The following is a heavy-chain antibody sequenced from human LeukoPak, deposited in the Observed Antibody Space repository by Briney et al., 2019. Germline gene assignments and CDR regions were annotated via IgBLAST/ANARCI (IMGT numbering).Heavy chain of an antibody. CDR1: GGSISSSSYY. Sequence: SETLSLTCTVSGGSISSSSYYWGWIRQPPGKGLEWIGSIYYSGSTYYNPSLKSRFTISVDTSKNQFSLKLSSVTTADTAVYYCARPIKLDFSGGSCYGVPADAFDIWGQGTMVTVSS. V-gene: IGHV4-39*01. CDR3: ARPIKLDFSGGSCYGVPADAFDI. J-gene: IGHJ3*02. D-gene: IGHD2-15*01. CDR2: IYYSGST.